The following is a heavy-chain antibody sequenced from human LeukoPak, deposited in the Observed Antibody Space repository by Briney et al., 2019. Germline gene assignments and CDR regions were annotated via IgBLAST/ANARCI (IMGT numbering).Heavy chain of an antibody. V-gene: IGHV3-23*01. CDR2: INANSGTT. J-gene: IGHJ5*01. D-gene: IGHD6-19*01. Sequence: PGGSLRLSCTASGFAFSVYAKSWLRQPPGKGLEWVSTINANSGTTSYAASVRGRFTISRDNSKNTLYLQLNTLRADDTATYSCAKPISGGLAVTADWFHPWGQGTLVVVS. CDR3: AKPISGGLAVTADWFHP. CDR1: GFAFSVYA.